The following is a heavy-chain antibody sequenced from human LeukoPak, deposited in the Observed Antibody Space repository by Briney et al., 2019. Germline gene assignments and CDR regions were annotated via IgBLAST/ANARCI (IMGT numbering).Heavy chain of an antibody. CDR3: ARGIVVVPAAMPHFDY. CDR2: INHSGST. Sequence: KTSETLSLTCAVYGGSFSGYYWSWIRQPPGKGLEWIGEINHSGSTNYNPSLKSRVTISVDTSKNQFSLKLSSVNAADTAVYYCARGIVVVPAAMPHFDYWGQGTLVTVSS. D-gene: IGHD2-2*01. J-gene: IGHJ4*02. CDR1: GGSFSGYY. V-gene: IGHV4-34*01.